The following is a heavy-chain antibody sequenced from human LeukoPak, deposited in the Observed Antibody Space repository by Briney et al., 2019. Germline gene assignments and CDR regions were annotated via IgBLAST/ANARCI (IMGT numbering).Heavy chain of an antibody. V-gene: IGHV3-7*03. J-gene: IGHJ5*02. CDR1: GFTFNNAW. CDR2: ISDGGRAT. D-gene: IGHD3-10*02. Sequence: GGSLRLSCVGSGFTFNNAWMNWVRQTPGKGLEWVASISDGGRATYYGDSVRGRFTISRDDARNSLILQMNGLRADDTAVYYCTRENYVPDSWGQGTLVTVSS. CDR3: TRENYVPDS.